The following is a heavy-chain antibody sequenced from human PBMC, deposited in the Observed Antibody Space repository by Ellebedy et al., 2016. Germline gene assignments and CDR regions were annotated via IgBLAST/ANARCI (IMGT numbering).Heavy chain of an antibody. D-gene: IGHD3-22*01. V-gene: IGHV3-23*01. Sequence: GESLKISXAASGFIFSNYVMSWVRQAPGKGLEWVSTLSGSGDSTYYADSVKGRFSISRDNSKNTLHLQMNSLRAEDTALYYCAKERSSGYSRKSFDIWGQGTMVTVSS. CDR1: GFIFSNYV. CDR2: LSGSGDST. J-gene: IGHJ3*02. CDR3: AKERSSGYSRKSFDI.